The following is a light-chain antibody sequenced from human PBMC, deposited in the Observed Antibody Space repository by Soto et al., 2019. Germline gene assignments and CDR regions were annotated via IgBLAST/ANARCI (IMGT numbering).Light chain of an antibody. J-gene: IGKJ4*01. CDR2: GAS. Sequence: IVMTQSPATLSVSPGEGATLSLRASQSLSSNLAWYQQKPGQAPRFLIYGASTRATGIPARFSGSGSGTEFILTISGLEPEDFAVYYCQQYGSSPLTFGGGTKVDIK. CDR3: QQYGSSPLT. V-gene: IGKV3-15*01. CDR1: QSLSSN.